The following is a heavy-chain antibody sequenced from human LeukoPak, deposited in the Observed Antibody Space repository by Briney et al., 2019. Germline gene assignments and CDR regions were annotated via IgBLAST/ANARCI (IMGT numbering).Heavy chain of an antibody. Sequence: SETLSLTCTVSGGSISSSSYYWGWIRQPPGKGLEWIGSIYYSGSTYYNPSLKSRVTISVDTSKNQFSLKLSSVTAADTAVYYCARHDRIIASPLVWGQGILVTVSS. CDR3: ARHDRIIASPLV. J-gene: IGHJ4*02. CDR1: GGSISSSSYY. V-gene: IGHV4-39*01. D-gene: IGHD2/OR15-2a*01. CDR2: IYYSGST.